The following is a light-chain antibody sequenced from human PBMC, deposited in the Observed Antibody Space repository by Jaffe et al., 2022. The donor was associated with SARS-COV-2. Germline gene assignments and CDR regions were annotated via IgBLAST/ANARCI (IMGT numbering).Light chain of an antibody. V-gene: IGLV2-8*01. J-gene: IGLJ3*02. CDR3: SSYADTNKLV. Sequence: QSALTQPPSASGSPGQSVTISCTGTSSDIGNYKYVSWYQQHPGKAPRLIIHEVSERPSGVSDRFSGSKSGNTASLTVSGLQPEDEADYYCSSYADTNKLVFGGGTRLTVL. CDR2: EVS. CDR1: SSDIGNYKY.